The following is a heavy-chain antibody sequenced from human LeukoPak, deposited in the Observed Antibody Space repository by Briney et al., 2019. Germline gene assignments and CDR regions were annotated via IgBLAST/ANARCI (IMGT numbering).Heavy chain of an antibody. J-gene: IGHJ4*02. V-gene: IGHV4-38-2*02. D-gene: IGHD3-16*02. CDR3: ARFGGVIAPFDS. CDR2: IYHSGTT. CDR1: GYSISSGYY. Sequence: SETLSLTCTVSGYSISSGYYWGWIRQPPGKGLEWIGSIYHSGTTYYNPSLRSRVTMSVDMSKNQFSLKLSSVTAADTAVYYCARFGGVIAPFDSWGEGALVTVSS.